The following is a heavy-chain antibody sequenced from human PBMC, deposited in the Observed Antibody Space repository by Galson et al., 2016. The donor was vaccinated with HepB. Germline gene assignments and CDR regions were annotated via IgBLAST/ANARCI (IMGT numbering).Heavy chain of an antibody. D-gene: IGHD3-9*01. Sequence: SLRLSCAASGFTCSRYEMNWVRQAPGKGLEWVSYISSSGTTIYYEDSVKGRFTISRDNAKNSLYLQMNSLRAEDTAVYYRAREPVRLDDLLTGPPKNPDYWGQGTLVTVSS. CDR3: AREPVRLDDLLTGPPKNPDY. J-gene: IGHJ4*02. CDR2: ISSSGTTI. V-gene: IGHV3-48*03. CDR1: GFTCSRYE.